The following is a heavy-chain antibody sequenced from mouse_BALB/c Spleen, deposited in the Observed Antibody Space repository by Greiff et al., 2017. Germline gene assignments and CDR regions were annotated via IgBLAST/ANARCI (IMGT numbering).Heavy chain of an antibody. CDR2: IDPENGDT. J-gene: IGHJ4*01. V-gene: IGHV14-4*02. Sequence: VQLQQSGAELVRSGASVKLSCTASGFNIKDYYMHWVKQRPEQGLEWIGWIDPENGDTEYAPKFQGKATLTADTSSNTAYLQLSSLTSEDTAVYYCNPRQLGRGAMDYWGQGTSVTVSS. CDR3: NPRQLGRGAMDY. CDR1: GFNIKDYY. D-gene: IGHD3-1*01.